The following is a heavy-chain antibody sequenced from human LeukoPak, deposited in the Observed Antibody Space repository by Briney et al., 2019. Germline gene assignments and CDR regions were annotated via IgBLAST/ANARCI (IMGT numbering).Heavy chain of an antibody. CDR2: ISAYNGNT. D-gene: IGHD3-22*01. Sequence: ASVKVSCKASGYTFTSYGISWVRQAPGQGLEWMGWISAYNGNTNYAQKLQGRVTMTTDTSTSTAYMELRSLRSDDTAVYYCARDVPNHQHRYYYDSSGYFDYWGQGTLVTVSS. CDR1: GYTFTSYG. J-gene: IGHJ4*02. V-gene: IGHV1-18*01. CDR3: ARDVPNHQHRYYYDSSGYFDY.